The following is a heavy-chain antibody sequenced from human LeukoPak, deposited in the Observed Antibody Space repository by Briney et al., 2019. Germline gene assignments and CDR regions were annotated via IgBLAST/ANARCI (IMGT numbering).Heavy chain of an antibody. V-gene: IGHV4-59*08. J-gene: IGHJ4*02. CDR1: GGSISNYY. D-gene: IGHD2-15*01. CDR2: MYHTGHT. Sequence: SETLSLTCNVSGGSISNYYWSWIRQPPGKGLEWIGYMYHTGHTMYNSSLKSRVTMSLVTSKNHFSLRLSSVTAADTAVYYCARHPFATPFDYWGPGTLVTVSS. CDR3: ARHPFATPFDY.